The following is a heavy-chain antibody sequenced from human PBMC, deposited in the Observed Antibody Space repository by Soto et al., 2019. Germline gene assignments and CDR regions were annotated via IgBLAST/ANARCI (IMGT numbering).Heavy chain of an antibody. CDR2: ISSSSSYI. V-gene: IGHV3-21*01. J-gene: IGHJ6*02. CDR3: ARDFTADIVLMVYASPENYYYYGMDV. CDR1: GFTFNSYS. Sequence: PGGSLRLSCAASGFTFNSYSMNWVRQAPGKGLEWVSSISSSSSYIYYADSVKGRFTISRDNAKNSLYLQMNSLRAEDTAVYYCARDFTADIVLMVYASPENYYYYGMDVWGQGTTVTVSS. D-gene: IGHD2-8*01.